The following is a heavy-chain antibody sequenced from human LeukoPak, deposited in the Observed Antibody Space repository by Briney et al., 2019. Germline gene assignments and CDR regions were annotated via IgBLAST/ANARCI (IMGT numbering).Heavy chain of an antibody. Sequence: SETLSLTCGVSGGSISNTNWWTWFRQPPGRGLEWIGEVNLQGSTNYNPSLQSRVAISVDKSENHISLKLTSVTAADTAVYYCAREGGPYRPLDYSGQGTLVTVAS. CDR1: GGSISNTNW. CDR3: AREGGPYRPLDY. J-gene: IGHJ4*02. CDR2: VNLQGST. V-gene: IGHV4-4*02.